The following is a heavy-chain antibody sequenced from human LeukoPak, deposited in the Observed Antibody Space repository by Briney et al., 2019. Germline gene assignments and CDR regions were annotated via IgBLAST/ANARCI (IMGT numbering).Heavy chain of an antibody. D-gene: IGHD5/OR15-5a*01. CDR1: GFTFSSDC. V-gene: IGHV3-74*03. CDR2: ISDDGSIT. Sequence: GGSLILSCAASGFTFSSDCMNWVRQAPGKGLVWFSRISDDGSITTYADSVQGRFTISRDNAKSTVFLQMYSLRVEDTAIYFCVRRYYEYNVYDRNFYFWGQGILVTVSS. J-gene: IGHJ4*02. CDR3: VRRYYEYNVYDRNFYF.